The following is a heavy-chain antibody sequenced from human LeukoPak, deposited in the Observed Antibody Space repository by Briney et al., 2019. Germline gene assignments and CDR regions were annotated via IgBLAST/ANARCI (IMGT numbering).Heavy chain of an antibody. J-gene: IGHJ4*02. CDR1: GYTFTSYT. CDR2: INTNTGNP. V-gene: IGHV7-4-1*02. Sequence: EASVKVSCKASGYTFTSYTMNWVRQAPGQGLEWMGWINTNTGNPTYAQGFTGRFVFSLDTSVSTAYLQISSLKAEDTAVYYCARDLTMTVVAIGYWGQGTLVTVSS. CDR3: ARDLTMTVVAIGY. D-gene: IGHD3-22*01.